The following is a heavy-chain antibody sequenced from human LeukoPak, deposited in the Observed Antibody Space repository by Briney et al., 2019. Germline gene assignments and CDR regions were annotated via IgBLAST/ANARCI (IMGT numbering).Heavy chain of an antibody. CDR2: ITPNSGGT. J-gene: IGHJ3*02. CDR1: GYTFTGYY. Sequence: AASVKVSCKASGYTFTGYYMHWVRQAPGQGLEWMGWITPNSGGTNYAQKFQGRVTMTSDTSISTAYMELSRLRSNDTAVYYCARVYRWLHPNDAFDIWGQGTMVTVSS. V-gene: IGHV1-2*02. CDR3: ARVYRWLHPNDAFDI. D-gene: IGHD5-12*01.